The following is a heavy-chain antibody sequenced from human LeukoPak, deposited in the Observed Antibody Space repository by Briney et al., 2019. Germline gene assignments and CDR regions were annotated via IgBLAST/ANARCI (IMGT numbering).Heavy chain of an antibody. Sequence: GGSLRLSCAASGFSFSDYWMTWVRQAPGKGLEWVANIKQDGSEKYYVDSVKGRFTISRDNAKNSLYLQMNSLRVEDTAVYYCARQPFDYWGQGTLVTVSS. J-gene: IGHJ4*02. CDR1: GFSFSDYW. V-gene: IGHV3-7*01. CDR3: ARQPFDY. CDR2: IKQDGSEK.